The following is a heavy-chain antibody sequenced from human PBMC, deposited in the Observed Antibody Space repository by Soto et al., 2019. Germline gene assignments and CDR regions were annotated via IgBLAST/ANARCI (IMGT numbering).Heavy chain of an antibody. CDR2: IHHSGRI. J-gene: IGHJ4*02. CDR1: GGAISTNYW. Sequence: TSETLSLTYAVSGGAISTNYWWRWVRQPPGKGLEWIGEIHHSGRINYIQSLKSRVTMSLDKSNNQLSLKLSSVTAADTAVFYCARGFDYRWIYWGQGAPVTVSS. V-gene: IGHV4-4*02. D-gene: IGHD3-16*01. CDR3: ARGFDYRWIY.